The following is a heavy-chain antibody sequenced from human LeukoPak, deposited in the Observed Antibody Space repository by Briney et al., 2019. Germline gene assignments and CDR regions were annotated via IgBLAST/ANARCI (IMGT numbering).Heavy chain of an antibody. CDR2: INPSGGST. V-gene: IGHV1-46*01. CDR1: GYTFTSYY. Sequence: GASVKVSCKASGYTFTSYYMHWVRQAPGQGLEWMGIINPSGGSTSYAQKFQGRVTMTRDTSTSTVYMELSSLRSEDTAVYYCAREQIYYDYVWGSYFFDYWGQGTLVTVSS. D-gene: IGHD3-16*01. CDR3: AREQIYYDYVWGSYFFDY. J-gene: IGHJ4*02.